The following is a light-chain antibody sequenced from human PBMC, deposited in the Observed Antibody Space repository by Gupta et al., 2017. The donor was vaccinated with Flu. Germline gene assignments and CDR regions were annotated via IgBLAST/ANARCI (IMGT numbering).Light chain of an antibody. CDR1: TSDVADYNY. CDR3: SSYVPTSTLWV. V-gene: IGLV2-14*01. CDR2: EVN. J-gene: IGLJ3*02. Sequence: QSALTQPASVSGSPGQSITIPCTGPTSDVADYNYGSWYQQYPGKAPKLLIYEVNDRPAGVAHRFSGSKSGNTASMTIAGLQAEEEADYYCSSYVPTSTLWVFGGGTKVTVL.